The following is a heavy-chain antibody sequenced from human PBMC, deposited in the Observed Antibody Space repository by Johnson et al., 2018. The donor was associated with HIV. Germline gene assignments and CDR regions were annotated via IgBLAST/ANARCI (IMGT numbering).Heavy chain of an antibody. D-gene: IGHD1-14*01. CDR2: INWNGGSI. CDR1: GFTVSSNY. Sequence: DVQVVESGGGVVQPGRSLRLSCAASGFTVSSNYMSWVRQAPGKGLEWVSGINWNGGSIGYADSVKGRFTISRDNAKNSLYLQMNSLRAEDTAMYYCASSELATMDNAFDIWGQGTMVTVSS. CDR3: ASSELATMDNAFDI. V-gene: IGHV3-20*04. J-gene: IGHJ3*02.